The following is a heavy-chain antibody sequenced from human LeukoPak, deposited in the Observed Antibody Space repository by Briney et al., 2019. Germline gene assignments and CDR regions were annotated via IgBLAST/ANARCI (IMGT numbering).Heavy chain of an antibody. D-gene: IGHD5-18*01. CDR1: GGSFSGYY. J-gene: IGHJ4*02. V-gene: IGHV4-34*01. Sequence: PETLSLTCAVYGGSFSGYYWSWIRQPPGKGLEWIGEINHSGSTNYNPSLKSRVTISVDTSKNQFSLKLSSVTAADTAVYYCARVKGDTAMVSDYWGQGTLVTVSS. CDR2: INHSGST. CDR3: ARVKGDTAMVSDY.